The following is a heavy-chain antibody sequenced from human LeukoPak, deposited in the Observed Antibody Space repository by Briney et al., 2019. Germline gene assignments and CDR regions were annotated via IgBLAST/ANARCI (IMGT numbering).Heavy chain of an antibody. V-gene: IGHV1-2*02. CDR1: GYTITSYY. Sequence: PGASVKVSCKASGYTITSYYMYWVRQAPGQGLEWMGVINPNSGGTNYAQKFQGRVTMTRDTSISTAYMELSRLRSDDTAVYYCAIVPHNWAVFDYWGQGTLVTVSS. CDR2: INPNSGGT. J-gene: IGHJ4*02. D-gene: IGHD1-20*01. CDR3: AIVPHNWAVFDY.